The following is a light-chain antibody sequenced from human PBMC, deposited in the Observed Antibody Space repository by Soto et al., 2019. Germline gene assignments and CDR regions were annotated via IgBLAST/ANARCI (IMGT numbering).Light chain of an antibody. V-gene: IGLV2-14*01. J-gene: IGLJ2*01. Sequence: QSVLTQPASVSGSPGQSITISCTGTSIDVGGYNYVSWYQQHPGKAPKLMIYEVSNRPSGVSNRFSGSKSGNTASLTISGLQAEDEADYYCSSYTSSSTLVVFGGGTKVTVL. CDR3: SSYTSSSTLVV. CDR1: SIDVGGYNY. CDR2: EVS.